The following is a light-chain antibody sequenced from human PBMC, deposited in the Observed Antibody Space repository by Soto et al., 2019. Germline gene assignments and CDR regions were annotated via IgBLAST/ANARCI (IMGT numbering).Light chain of an antibody. CDR2: SNN. V-gene: IGLV1-44*01. J-gene: IGLJ2*01. CDR3: ASWDDILNGRVV. CDR1: SSNIGSNT. Sequence: QSVLTQPPSASGTPGQRVTISCSGSSSNIGSNTVNWYQQHPGTAPKLLIYSNNQRPSGVPDRISGSKSGTSATLAISGLQSEDEADYYCASWDDILNGRVVFGRGTKLTVL.